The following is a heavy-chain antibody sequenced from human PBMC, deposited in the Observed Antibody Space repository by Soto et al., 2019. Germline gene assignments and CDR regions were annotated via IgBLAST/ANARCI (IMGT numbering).Heavy chain of an antibody. D-gene: IGHD6-19*01. CDR1: GFTFSSYG. J-gene: IGHJ4*02. V-gene: IGHV3-33*01. Sequence: GGSLRLSCAASGFTFSSYGMHWVRQAPGKGLEWVAVIWYDGSNKYYAESVKGRFTISRDNSKNTLYLQMSNLRAEDTAVYYCARDSHVGSGWQLTADYWGQGTLVTVSS. CDR3: ARDSHVGSGWQLTADY. CDR2: IWYDGSNK.